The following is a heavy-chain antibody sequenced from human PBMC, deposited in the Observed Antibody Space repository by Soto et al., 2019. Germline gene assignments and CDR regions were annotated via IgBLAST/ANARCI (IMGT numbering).Heavy chain of an antibody. V-gene: IGHV3-23*01. CDR1: GFSFASFA. J-gene: IGHJ4*02. Sequence: GGALRLSCTTSGFSFASFAMTWVRQAPGRGLEWVATISGSDGKTYYADSVKGRFSVSRDTSRNTLYLQMNSLRADDTAIYYCAKWSYLDYWGQGTRVTVSS. CDR2: ISGSDGKT. CDR3: AKWSYLDY. D-gene: IGHD3-3*01.